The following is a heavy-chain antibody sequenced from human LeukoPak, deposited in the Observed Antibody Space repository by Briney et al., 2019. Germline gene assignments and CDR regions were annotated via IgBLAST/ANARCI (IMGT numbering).Heavy chain of an antibody. CDR3: AKDPDIVGGIGGGFDF. Sequence: AGGSLRLSCAASGFTFSSYNMNWVRQAPGKGPEWVSYISSSSNTIYYADSVKGRFTISRDNSKNTLYLQMNSLRAEDTAVFFCAKDPDIVGGIGGGFDFWGQGTLVTVSS. J-gene: IGHJ4*02. CDR2: ISSSSNTI. D-gene: IGHD1-26*01. CDR1: GFTFSSYN. V-gene: IGHV3-48*04.